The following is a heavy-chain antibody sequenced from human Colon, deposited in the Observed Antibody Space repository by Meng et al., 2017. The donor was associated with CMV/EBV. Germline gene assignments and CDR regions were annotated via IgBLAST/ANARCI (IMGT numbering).Heavy chain of an antibody. J-gene: IGHJ4*02. CDR1: GFTFSSST. CDR2: VSSLSNDI. D-gene: IGHD2-21*01. CDR3: ARGCVTPCGGLSL. Sequence: GESLKISCEASGFTFSSSTMNWVRQAPEKGLEWVASVSSLSNDIYYADTVKGRFTISRDNAKKSLYLEMNSLGAEDTAVYFCARGCVTPCGGLSLWGQGTLVTVSS. V-gene: IGHV3-21*01.